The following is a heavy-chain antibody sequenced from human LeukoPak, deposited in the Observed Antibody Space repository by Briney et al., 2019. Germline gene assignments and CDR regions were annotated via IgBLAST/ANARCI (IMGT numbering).Heavy chain of an antibody. CDR2: IYWNGAGT. CDR1: GFTFDYYG. J-gene: IGHJ4*02. D-gene: IGHD3-22*01. CDR3: ARDRYYDTSGFLDY. Sequence: GGSLRLSCAASGFTFDYYGMSWVRQAPGEGLEWVSGIYWNGAGTDYADSMKGRFTISRDNAKNSLSLQMYSLRAEHTALYYCARDRYYDTSGFLDYWRQGTLVSVSS. V-gene: IGHV3-20*04.